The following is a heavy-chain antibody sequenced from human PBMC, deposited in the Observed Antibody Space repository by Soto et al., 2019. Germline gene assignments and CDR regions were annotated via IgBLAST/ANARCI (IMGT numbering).Heavy chain of an antibody. D-gene: IGHD3-9*01. CDR3: VRDRPNTESLNGYFDT. Sequence: AGGSLRFSCEASGFVFRTFSMHWVRRAPGKGLEWLATIRFDGSTARYAESVRGRFKISRDNSMNTLYLQLDRLRVEDTAVYYCVRDRPNTESLNGYFDTWGQGT. CDR2: IRFDGSTA. CDR1: GFVFRTFS. V-gene: IGHV3-33*01. J-gene: IGHJ4*02.